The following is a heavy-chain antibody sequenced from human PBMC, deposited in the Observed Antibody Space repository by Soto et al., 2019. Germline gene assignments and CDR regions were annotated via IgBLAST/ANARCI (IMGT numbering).Heavy chain of an antibody. V-gene: IGHV3-23*01. CDR2: ISGSGGST. J-gene: IGHJ6*02. CDR3: AKDGSPSIFGVVRGYYYGMGV. D-gene: IGHD3-3*01. Sequence: PGGSLRLSCAASGFTFSSYAMSWVRQAPGKGLEWVSAISGSGGSTYYADSVKGRFTISRDNSKNTLYLQMNSLRAEDTAVYYCAKDGSPSIFGVVRGYYYGMGVWGQGTTVTVSS. CDR1: GFTFSSYA.